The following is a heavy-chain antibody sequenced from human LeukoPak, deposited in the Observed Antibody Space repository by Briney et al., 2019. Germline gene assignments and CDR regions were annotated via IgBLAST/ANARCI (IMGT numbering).Heavy chain of an antibody. CDR1: GGSISSSSYY. V-gene: IGHV4-39*07. CDR3: ARDRTVTTFLHWFDP. D-gene: IGHD4-17*01. J-gene: IGHJ5*02. Sequence: SETLSLTCTVSGGSISSSSYYWGWIRQPPGRGLEWIGSIYYSGSTYYNPSLKSRVTISVDTSKNQFSLKLSSVTAADTAVYYCARDRTVTTFLHWFDPWGQGTLVTVSS. CDR2: IYYSGST.